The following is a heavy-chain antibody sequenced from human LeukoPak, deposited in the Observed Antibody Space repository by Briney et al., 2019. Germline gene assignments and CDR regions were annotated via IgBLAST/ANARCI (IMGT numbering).Heavy chain of an antibody. CDR3: ARGSSTHEEYYFDY. D-gene: IGHD2-2*01. CDR1: GFTFSSYS. CDR2: ISSRSSYI. J-gene: IGHJ4*02. Sequence: KPGGSLRLSCAASGFTFSSYSMNWVRQAPGKGLEWVSSISSRSSYIYYADSVKGRFTISRDNAKNSLYLQMNSLRAEDTAVYYCARGSSTHEEYYFDYWGQGTLVTVSS. V-gene: IGHV3-21*01.